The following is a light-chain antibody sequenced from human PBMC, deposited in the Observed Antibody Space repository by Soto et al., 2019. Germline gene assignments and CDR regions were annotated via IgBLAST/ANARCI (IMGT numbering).Light chain of an antibody. CDR3: QSYTQSLWT. V-gene: IGKV3-20*01. CDR1: QTVTANQ. CDR2: GVS. J-gene: IGKJ1*01. Sequence: EIVLTQSPGTLSLSPGERATLSCRTSQTVTANQLAWYQQKPGQAPRLLIYGVSTRAAGIPDRFGGSGSGTDFTLTIRGLEPEDFAMYYCQSYTQSLWTCGQGTKVEI.